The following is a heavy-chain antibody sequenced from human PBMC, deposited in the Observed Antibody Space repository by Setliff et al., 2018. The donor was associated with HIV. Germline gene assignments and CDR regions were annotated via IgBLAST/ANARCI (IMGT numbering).Heavy chain of an antibody. V-gene: IGHV4-4*09. CDR1: GGSISSYY. CDR3: ARLYYYGSGSYFHYMDV. Sequence: ETLSLTCTVSGGSISSYYWSWIRQPPGKGLEWIGNIHSSGSTNYNPSLKSRVTISVDTSKNQFSLKLSSVTAADTAVYYCARLYYYGSGSYFHYMDVWGKGTTVTVSS. CDR2: IHSSGST. J-gene: IGHJ6*03. D-gene: IGHD3-10*01.